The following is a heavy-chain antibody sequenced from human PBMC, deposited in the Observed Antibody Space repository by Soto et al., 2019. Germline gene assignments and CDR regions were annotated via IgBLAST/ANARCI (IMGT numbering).Heavy chain of an antibody. CDR2: ISGSGGST. V-gene: IGHV3-23*01. Sequence: EVQLLESGGGLVQPGGSLRLSCAASGFTFSSYAMSWVRQAPGKGLEWVSAISGSGGSTYYADSVKGRFTISRDNSKNPLYLQMNSLRAEDTAVYYCAKYTGSVPAAIRVRENWFDPWGQGTLVTVSS. CDR3: AKYTGSVPAAIRVRENWFDP. D-gene: IGHD2-2*01. J-gene: IGHJ5*02. CDR1: GFTFSSYA.